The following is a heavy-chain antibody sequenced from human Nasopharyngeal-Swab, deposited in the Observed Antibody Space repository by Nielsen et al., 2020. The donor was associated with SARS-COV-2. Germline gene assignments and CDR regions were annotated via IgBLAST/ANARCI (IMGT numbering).Heavy chain of an antibody. D-gene: IGHD2-2*01. CDR1: GYDFANYW. Sequence: GESLKISCKGSGYDFANYWIAWVRQMPGKGLEWMGIIYAGDSDTRYSPSFQGQVTIPVDKSIKTAYLQWSSLKASDTAMYFCARRKFQLLSGYYYYYMDVWGQGTTVTVSS. V-gene: IGHV5-51*01. CDR3: ARRKFQLLSGYYYYYMDV. J-gene: IGHJ6*03. CDR2: IYAGDSDT.